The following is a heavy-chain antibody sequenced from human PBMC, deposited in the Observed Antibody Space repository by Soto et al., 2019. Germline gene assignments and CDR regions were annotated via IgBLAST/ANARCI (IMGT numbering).Heavy chain of an antibody. CDR2: INAGNGNT. CDR1: GYTFTSYA. J-gene: IGHJ4*02. CDR3: ARGQVPYCTNGVCYSYYFDY. D-gene: IGHD2-8*01. V-gene: IGHV1-3*01. Sequence: ASVKVSCKASGYTFTSYAMHWVRQAPGQRLEGMGWINAGNGNTKYSQKFQGRVTITRDTSASTAYMELSSLRSEDTAVYYCARGQVPYCTNGVCYSYYFDYWGQGTLVTVSS.